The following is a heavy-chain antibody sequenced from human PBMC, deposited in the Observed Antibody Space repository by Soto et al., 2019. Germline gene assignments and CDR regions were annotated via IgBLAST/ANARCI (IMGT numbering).Heavy chain of an antibody. D-gene: IGHD6-13*01. J-gene: IGHJ5*02. CDR2: IFSNYEK. V-gene: IGHV2-26*04. CDR3: ASTYSSSWSWFDP. Sequence: QVTVKESGPVLVKPTETLTLTCTVSGFSLSNAGLGVSWIRQPPGKALEWLAHIFSNYEKSYSTSLKSRLTISKDASKSQVVLIMTNMDPVDTATYYCASTYSSSWSWFDPWGQGTLVTVSS. CDR1: GFSLSNAGLG.